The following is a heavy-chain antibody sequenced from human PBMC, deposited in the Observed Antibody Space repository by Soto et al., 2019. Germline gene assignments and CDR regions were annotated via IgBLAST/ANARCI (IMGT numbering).Heavy chain of an antibody. Sequence: TLSLTCAVSGGSISSGGYSWSWIRQPPGKGLEWIGYIYHSGSTYYNPSLKSRVTISVARSKNQFSLKMSSVTAADTAVYYCDRGTPDEPTDYFDYWGQGNMVTVYS. CDR1: GGSISSGGYS. J-gene: IGHJ4*02. CDR3: DRGTPDEPTDYFDY. V-gene: IGHV4-30-2*01. CDR2: IYHSGST. D-gene: IGHD4-17*01.